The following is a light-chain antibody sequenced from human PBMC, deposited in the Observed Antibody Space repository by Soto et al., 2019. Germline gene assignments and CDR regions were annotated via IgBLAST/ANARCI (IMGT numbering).Light chain of an antibody. J-gene: IGKJ1*01. V-gene: IGKV3-20*01. CDR2: VAS. CDR3: QQHGSSPWT. CDR1: QSVSSSY. Sequence: EIVLTQSPGTLSLSPGERATLSCRASQSVSSSYLAWYQQKPGQAPRLLIYVASSRAPGIPDRFSGSGSGKDFTLTISRLEPEYFAVYYCQQHGSSPWTFAHGTKVQIK.